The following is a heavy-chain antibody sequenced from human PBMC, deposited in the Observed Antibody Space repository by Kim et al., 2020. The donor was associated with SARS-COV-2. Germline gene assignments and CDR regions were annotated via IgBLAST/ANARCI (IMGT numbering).Heavy chain of an antibody. D-gene: IGHD2-2*01. Sequence: SQTLSLTCAISGDSVSSNSAAWNWIRQSPSRGLEWLGRTYYRSKWYNDYAVSVKSRITINPDTSKNQFSLQLNSVTPEDTAVYYCARADIVVVPAAVHHLWFGDIVDYWGQGTLVTVSS. CDR1: GDSVSSNSAA. J-gene: IGHJ4*02. CDR3: ARADIVVVPAAVHHLWFGDIVDY. CDR2: TYYRSKWYN. V-gene: IGHV6-1*01.